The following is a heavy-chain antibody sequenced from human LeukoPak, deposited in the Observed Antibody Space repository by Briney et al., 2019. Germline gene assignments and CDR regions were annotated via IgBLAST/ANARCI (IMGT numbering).Heavy chain of an antibody. V-gene: IGHV4-31*03. D-gene: IGHD1-26*01. Sequence: PSETLSLTCTVSGGSISSGGYYWSWIRQPPGKGLEWFGYIYYSGSTYYSPSLKSRVTISVDTSKNQFSLKLSSVTAADTAVYYCARVAQIGGRYFDYWGQGTLVTVSS. J-gene: IGHJ4*02. CDR1: GGSISSGGYY. CDR3: ARVAQIGGRYFDY. CDR2: IYYSGST.